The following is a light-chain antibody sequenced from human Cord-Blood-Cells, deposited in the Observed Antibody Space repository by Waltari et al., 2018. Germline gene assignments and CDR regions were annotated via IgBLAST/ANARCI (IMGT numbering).Light chain of an antibody. Sequence: QSALTPPASVSGSPGQSITISCTVTSSDAGGYNYASWYQQHPGKAPKLMIYEVSNRPSGVSNRFSGSKSGNTASLTISGLQAEDEADYYCSSYTSSSTVFGTGTKVTVL. CDR1: SSDAGGYNY. CDR2: EVS. CDR3: SSYTSSSTV. V-gene: IGLV2-14*01. J-gene: IGLJ1*01.